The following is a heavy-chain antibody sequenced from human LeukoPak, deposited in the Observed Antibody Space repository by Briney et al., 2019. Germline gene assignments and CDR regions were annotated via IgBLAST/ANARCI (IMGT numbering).Heavy chain of an antibody. D-gene: IGHD6-13*01. CDR2: ISSSSSYI. V-gene: IGHV3-21*01. CDR1: GFIFSTYA. J-gene: IGHJ5*02. Sequence: GGSLRLSCAASGFIFSTYAMSWVRQAPGKGLEWVSSISSSSSYIYYADSVKGRFTISRDNAKNSLYLQMNSLRAEDTAVYYCAREVTAAAYNWFDPWGQGTLVTVSS. CDR3: AREVTAAAYNWFDP.